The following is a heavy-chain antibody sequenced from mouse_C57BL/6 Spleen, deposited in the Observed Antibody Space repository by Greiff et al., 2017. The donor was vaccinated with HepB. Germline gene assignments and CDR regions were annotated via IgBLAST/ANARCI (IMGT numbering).Heavy chain of an antibody. Sequence: VQLKESVAELVRPGASVKLSCTASGFNIKNTYMHWVKQRPEQGLEWIGRIDPANGNTKYAPKFQGKATITADTSSNTAYLQLSSLTSEDTAIYYCARSDYGSSYFYAMDYWGQGTSVTVSS. J-gene: IGHJ4*01. D-gene: IGHD1-1*01. V-gene: IGHV14-3*01. CDR1: GFNIKNTY. CDR3: ARSDYGSSYFYAMDY. CDR2: IDPANGNT.